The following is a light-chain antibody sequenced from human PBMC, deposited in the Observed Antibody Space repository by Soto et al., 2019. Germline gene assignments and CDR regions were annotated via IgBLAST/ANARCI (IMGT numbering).Light chain of an antibody. Sequence: EIVLTQSPGTLSLSPGERATISCRASQSVSSSYLAWYQQKPGQAPRLLVYGASSRATGIPDRFSGSGSGTEFTSTISRQETKYFAVYYSQPRSTFGLGTKLEIK. J-gene: IGKJ2*01. CDR3: QPRST. V-gene: IGKV3-20*01. CDR2: GAS. CDR1: QSVSSSY.